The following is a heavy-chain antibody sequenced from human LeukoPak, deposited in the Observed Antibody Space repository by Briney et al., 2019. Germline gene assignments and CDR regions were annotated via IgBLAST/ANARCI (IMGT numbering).Heavy chain of an antibody. CDR2: IYHSGST. CDR3: ARVAEMATMIGYFDY. V-gene: IGHV4-38-2*02. CDR1: GYSISSGYY. J-gene: IGHJ4*02. Sequence: SETLSLTCTVSGYSISSGYYWGWIRQPPGKGLEWIGSIYHSGSTYYNPSLKSRVTISVDTSKNQFSLKLSSVTAADTAVYYCARVAEMATMIGYFDYWGQGTLVTVSS. D-gene: IGHD5-24*01.